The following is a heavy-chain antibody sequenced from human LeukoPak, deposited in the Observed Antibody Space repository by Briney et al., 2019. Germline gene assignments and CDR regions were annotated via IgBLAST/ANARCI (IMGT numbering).Heavy chain of an antibody. D-gene: IGHD3-22*01. J-gene: IGHJ4*02. V-gene: IGHV3-53*01. Sequence: PGGSLRLSCAASGFTVSSNYMSWVRQAPGKGLEWVSVIYSGGSTYYADSVKGRFTISRDNSKNTLYLQMNSLRAEDTAVYYCAKDYYDSSGYYLSYFDYWGQGTLVTVSS. CDR3: AKDYYDSSGYYLSYFDY. CDR1: GFTVSSNY. CDR2: IYSGGST.